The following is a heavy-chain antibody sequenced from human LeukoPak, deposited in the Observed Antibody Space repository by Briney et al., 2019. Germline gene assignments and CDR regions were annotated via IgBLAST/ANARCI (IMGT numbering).Heavy chain of an antibody. J-gene: IGHJ4*02. D-gene: IGHD6-19*01. V-gene: IGHV1-2*02. CDR3: ARDHGWLVSFDY. Sequence: GASVKVSCKASGYTFSGYYIHWVRQAPGQGLECMGWINPNSGGTNYAQKFQGRVTMTRDTSISTAYMELSRLRSDDTAVYYCARDHGWLVSFDYWGQGTLVTVSS. CDR2: INPNSGGT. CDR1: GYTFSGYY.